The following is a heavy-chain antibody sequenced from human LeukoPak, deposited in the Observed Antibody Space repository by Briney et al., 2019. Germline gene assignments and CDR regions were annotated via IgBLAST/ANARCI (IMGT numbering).Heavy chain of an antibody. CDR2: IVPILGIA. Sequence: SVKVSCKASGGTFSSYAISWVRQAPGQGLEWMGRIVPILGIANYAQKFQGRVTITADKSTSTAYMELSSLRSEDTAVYYCASDPEDYCSGGSCYGVYWGQGTLVTVSS. D-gene: IGHD2-15*01. J-gene: IGHJ4*02. CDR1: GGTFSSYA. V-gene: IGHV1-69*04. CDR3: ASDPEDYCSGGSCYGVY.